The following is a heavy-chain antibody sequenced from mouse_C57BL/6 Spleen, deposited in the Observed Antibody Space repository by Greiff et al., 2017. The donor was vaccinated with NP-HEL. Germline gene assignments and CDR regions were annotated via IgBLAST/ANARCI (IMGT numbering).Heavy chain of an antibody. D-gene: IGHD3-2*02. CDR1: GFNIKDYY. V-gene: IGHV14-2*01. CDR2: IDPEDGET. Sequence: VQLQQSGAELVKPGASVKLSCTASGFNIKDYYMHWVKQRTEQGLEWIGRIDPEDGETKYAPKFQGKSTITEDTSSNTAYLHVSSLTSEDTAVYYCASDSSGYEGVWFAYWGQGTLVTVSA. CDR3: ASDSSGYEGVWFAY. J-gene: IGHJ3*01.